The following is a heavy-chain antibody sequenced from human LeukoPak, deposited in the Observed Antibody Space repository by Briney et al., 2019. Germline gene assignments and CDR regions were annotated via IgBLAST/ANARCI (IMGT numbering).Heavy chain of an antibody. D-gene: IGHD1-1*01. V-gene: IGHV4-39*01. J-gene: IGHJ4*02. CDR2: IYYSGST. Sequence: SETLSLTCTVSGGSISSSSYYWGWLRQPPGKGLEWIGSIYYSGSTYYNPSLKSRVTISVDTSKNQFSLKLSSVTAADTAVYYCARRGNWNDDFDYWGQGTLVTVSS. CDR3: ARRGNWNDDFDY. CDR1: GGSISSSSYY.